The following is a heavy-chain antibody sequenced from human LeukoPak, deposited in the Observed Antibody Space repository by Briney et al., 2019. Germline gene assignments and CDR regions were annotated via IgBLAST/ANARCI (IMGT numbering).Heavy chain of an antibody. Sequence: GGSLRLSCAASGFTFSSYAMSWVRQAPGKGLEWVSSISSSSSYIYYADSVKGRFTISRDNAKNSLYLQMNSLRAEDTAVYYCASQIPLITVTTSSYYAFDIWGQGTMVTVSS. J-gene: IGHJ3*02. CDR3: ASQIPLITVTTSSYYAFDI. CDR2: ISSSSSYI. D-gene: IGHD4-17*01. CDR1: GFTFSSYA. V-gene: IGHV3-21*01.